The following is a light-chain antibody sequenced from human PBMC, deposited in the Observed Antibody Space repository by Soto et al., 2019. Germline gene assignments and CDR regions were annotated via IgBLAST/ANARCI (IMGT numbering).Light chain of an antibody. V-gene: IGKV1-17*01. CDR2: GAT. Sequence: DIQMTQSPSSLSASVGDKVTITCRASQGVKNELGWYQQKSGKAPTRLIFGATTLHSGVPSRFSGSASGTEFSLIISGLQPEDFATYYCLQYNHYPPTFGQGTKVDNK. J-gene: IGKJ1*01. CDR1: QGVKNE. CDR3: LQYNHYPPT.